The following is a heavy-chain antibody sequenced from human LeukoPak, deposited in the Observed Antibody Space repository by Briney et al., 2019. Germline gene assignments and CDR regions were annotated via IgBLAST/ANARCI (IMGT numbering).Heavy chain of an antibody. D-gene: IGHD5-24*01. J-gene: IGHJ4*02. CDR2: TSSDGSDK. Sequence: GRSLRLSCAASGFSFSNYAMHWVHQAPGKGLEWVTFTSSDGSDKYYADSVKGRFTISRDNSKNTLYLQMNSLRAEDTAVYYCARTPRWLQYNYFDYWGQGALVTVSS. V-gene: IGHV3-30*01. CDR1: GFSFSNYA. CDR3: ARTPRWLQYNYFDY.